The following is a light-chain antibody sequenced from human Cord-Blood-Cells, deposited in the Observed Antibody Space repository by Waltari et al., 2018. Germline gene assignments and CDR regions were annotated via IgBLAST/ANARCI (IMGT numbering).Light chain of an antibody. CDR1: RLGVGGFNL. CDR2: EVS. V-gene: IGLV2-23*02. CDR3: CSYAGSSTFYV. J-gene: IGLJ1*01. Sequence: QSDLTQPAALSGSPGHSVTVPCPGERLGVGGFNLVSWYHQHPGKAPKLMIYEVSKRPSGVSNRFSGSKSGNTASLTISGLQAEDEADYYCCSYAGSSTFYVFGTGTKVTVL.